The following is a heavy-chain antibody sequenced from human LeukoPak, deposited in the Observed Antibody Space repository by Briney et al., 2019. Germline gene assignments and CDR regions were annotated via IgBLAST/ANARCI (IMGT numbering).Heavy chain of an antibody. CDR3: ARETIYDYVWGSYRRFDY. J-gene: IGHJ4*02. CDR2: ISTSSSYI. V-gene: IGHV3-21*01. D-gene: IGHD3-16*02. CDR1: GFTFSSYS. Sequence: GGSLRLSCAASGFTFSSYSMDWVRQAPGKGLEWVSSISTSSSYIYYADSVKGRFTISRDNAKNSLYLQMNSLRAEDTAVYYCARETIYDYVWGSYRRFDYWGQGTLVTVSS.